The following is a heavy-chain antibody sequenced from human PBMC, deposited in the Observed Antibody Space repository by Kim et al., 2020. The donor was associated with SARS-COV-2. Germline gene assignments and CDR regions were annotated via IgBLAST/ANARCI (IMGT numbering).Heavy chain of an antibody. CDR2: INPSGGST. Sequence: ASVKVSCKASGYTFTSYYMHWVRQAPGQGLEWMGIINPSGGSTSYAQKFQGRVTMTRDTSTSTVYMELSSLRSEDTAVYYCARANNPNLLLDAFDIWGQGSMVTVSS. V-gene: IGHV1-46*01. CDR1: GYTFTSYY. CDR3: ARANNPNLLLDAFDI. D-gene: IGHD3-22*01. J-gene: IGHJ3*02.